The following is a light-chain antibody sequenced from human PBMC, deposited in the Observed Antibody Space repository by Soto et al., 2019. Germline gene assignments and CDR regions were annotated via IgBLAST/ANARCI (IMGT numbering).Light chain of an antibody. Sequence: QSVLTQPPSASETPGQRVTISCSGSTSNIGRNNVNWFRRLPGTTPKLLIHSSDQRPSGVPDRFAGSKSGASASLAISGLQSEDEADYYCAAWDDSLNVVLFGGGTKLTVL. J-gene: IGLJ2*01. CDR3: AAWDDSLNVVL. CDR1: TSNIGRNN. CDR2: SSD. V-gene: IGLV1-44*01.